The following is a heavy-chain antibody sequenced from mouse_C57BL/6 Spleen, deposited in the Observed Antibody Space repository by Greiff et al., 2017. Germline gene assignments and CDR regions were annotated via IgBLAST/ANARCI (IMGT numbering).Heavy chain of an antibody. V-gene: IGHV5-17*01. D-gene: IGHD1-3*01. CDR2: ISSGSSTI. Sequence: DVKLVESGGGLVKPGASLKLSCAASGFTFSDYGMHWVRQAPEKGLEWVAYISSGSSTIYYADKVKGRFTFSRDNAKNTLFLQMSSLRSEDTAVYYCGRKITVFAMDAWGKGTSVTVSS. J-gene: IGHJ4*01. CDR3: GRKITVFAMDA. CDR1: GFTFSDYG.